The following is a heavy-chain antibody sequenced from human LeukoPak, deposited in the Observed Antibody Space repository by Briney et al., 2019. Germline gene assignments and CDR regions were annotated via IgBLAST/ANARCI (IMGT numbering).Heavy chain of an antibody. D-gene: IGHD2-21*02. CDR1: GFTFSGHY. Sequence: ASVKFSCKASGFTFSGHYLHWGRQAPGPGLEWMGYINPYSGGTSSPQKFQGTVTMTTDTSISAVYMELSSLTSGGTAMYYCVREGNELLSKNFDFWGQGSLVTVSS. CDR2: INPYSGGT. CDR3: VREGNELLSKNFDF. V-gene: IGHV1-2*02. J-gene: IGHJ4*02.